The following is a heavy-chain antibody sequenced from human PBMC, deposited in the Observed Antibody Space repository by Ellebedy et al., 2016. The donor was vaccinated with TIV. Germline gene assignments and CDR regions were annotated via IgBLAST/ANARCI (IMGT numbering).Heavy chain of an antibody. J-gene: IGHJ4*02. V-gene: IGHV3-48*02. CDR2: ISSSSSTI. Sequence: GESLKISXAASGFTFSSYSMNWVRQAPGKGLEWVSYISSSSSTIYYADSVKGRFTISRDNAKNSLYLQMNSLRDEDTAVYYCARDGVVVPAATPGLFPPIDYWGQGTLVTVSS. CDR1: GFTFSSYS. D-gene: IGHD2-2*01. CDR3: ARDGVVVPAATPGLFPPIDY.